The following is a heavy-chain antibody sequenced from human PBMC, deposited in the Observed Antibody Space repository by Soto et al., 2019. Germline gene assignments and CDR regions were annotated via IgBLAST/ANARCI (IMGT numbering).Heavy chain of an antibody. J-gene: IGHJ4*02. CDR2: IYYTGST. D-gene: IGHD6-19*01. CDR1: GGSISNYY. Sequence: QVQLQESGPGLVKPSETLSLTCTVSGGSISNYYWSWIRQPPGKGLEWIGYIYYTGSTNYNPSLQSRVTISVDTSKNQLSLKLSSVTAADTAVYYCARSGYSSGWYKNDHWGQGTLVTVSS. CDR3: ARSGYSSGWYKNDH. V-gene: IGHV4-59*01.